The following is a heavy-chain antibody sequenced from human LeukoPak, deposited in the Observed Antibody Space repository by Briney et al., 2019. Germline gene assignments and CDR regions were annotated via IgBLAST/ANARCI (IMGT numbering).Heavy chain of an antibody. V-gene: IGHV3-64*01. CDR2: ISSDGSST. D-gene: IGHD2-21*02. J-gene: IGHJ4*02. CDR3: ARAKAEVTASDH. CDR1: GFTFRSYA. Sequence: GRSLRLSCAASGFTFRSYAMHWIRQAPGKRLEYVSAISSDGSSTFYANSVQGRFTISRDNSKNTLYLQMGSLRPEDMAVYYCARAKAEVTASDHWGQGTLVTVSS.